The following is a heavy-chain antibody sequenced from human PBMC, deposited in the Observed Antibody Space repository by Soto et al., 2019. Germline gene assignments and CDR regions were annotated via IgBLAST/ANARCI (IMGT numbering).Heavy chain of an antibody. Sequence: PGGSLRLSCAVSGFSVSSKYMSWVRQAAGKGLEWVSVIYVGSITFYADSVKGRFTISRDDSKNSLYLQMKSLRGEDTAVYYCARIQYDNSGTIFDYWGQGTQVTVSS. CDR2: IYVGSIT. J-gene: IGHJ4*02. CDR3: ARIQYDNSGTIFDY. CDR1: GFSVSSKY. D-gene: IGHD3-22*01. V-gene: IGHV3-53*01.